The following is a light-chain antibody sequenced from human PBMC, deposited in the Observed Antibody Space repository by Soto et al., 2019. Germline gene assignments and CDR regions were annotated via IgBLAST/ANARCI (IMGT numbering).Light chain of an antibody. J-gene: IGLJ2*01. CDR2: GDT. CDR3: QYFWL. CDR1: SSNIGAGFD. V-gene: IGLV1-40*01. Sequence: QSVLTQPPSVSGAPGQRVTISCNGSSSNIGAGFDVHWYQQFPGTAPKLLIYGDTIRPSGVPDRFSGSKSGTSASLAITGLQAEDEADYYCQYFWLFGGGTKLTVL.